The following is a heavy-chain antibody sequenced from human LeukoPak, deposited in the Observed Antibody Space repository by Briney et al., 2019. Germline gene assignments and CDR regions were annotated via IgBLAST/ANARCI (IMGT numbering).Heavy chain of an antibody. J-gene: IGHJ6*03. D-gene: IGHD3-3*01. CDR3: ARGPRITIFGVLDMDV. CDR1: GGSISSSNW. Sequence: SETLSLTCTVSGGSISSSNWWSWVRQPPGKGLEWIGEIYHSGSTNYNPSLKSQVTISVDKSKNQFSLKLSSVTAADTAVYYCARGPRITIFGVLDMDVWGKGTTVTVSS. V-gene: IGHV4-4*02. CDR2: IYHSGST.